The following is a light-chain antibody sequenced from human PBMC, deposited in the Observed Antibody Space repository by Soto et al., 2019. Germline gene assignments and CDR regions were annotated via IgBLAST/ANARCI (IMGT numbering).Light chain of an antibody. Sequence: QAVVTQPPSASGTPGQRVTIFCSGSSSNIESNTVNWYQQFPGTAPKLLIYSNNQRPSGVPDRFSGSKSGTSASLAISGLQSEDEADYYCAAWDDSLNGVVFGGGTKLTVL. CDR3: AAWDDSLNGVV. CDR2: SNN. CDR1: SSNIESNT. V-gene: IGLV1-44*01. J-gene: IGLJ2*01.